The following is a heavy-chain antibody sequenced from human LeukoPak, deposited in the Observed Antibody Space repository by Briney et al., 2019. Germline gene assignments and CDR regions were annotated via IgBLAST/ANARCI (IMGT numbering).Heavy chain of an antibody. CDR1: GYTFNNHY. CDR3: ARQGTYSSAIGMGY. J-gene: IGHJ4*02. D-gene: IGHD6-19*01. V-gene: IGHV1-46*02. Sequence: ASVKVSCKASGYTFNNHYIYWVRQAPGQELEWMGVINPSGGSTSYAQKFQGRVTMTRDTSTRTVYMEVNSLRSEDTAVYYCARQGTYSSAIGMGYWGQGTLVTVSS. CDR2: INPSGGST.